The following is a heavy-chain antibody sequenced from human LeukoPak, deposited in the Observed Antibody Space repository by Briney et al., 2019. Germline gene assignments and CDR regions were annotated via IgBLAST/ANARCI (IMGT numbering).Heavy chain of an antibody. CDR3: ARVIVVVPAANNWFDP. CDR2: MNPDSGNT. D-gene: IGHD2-2*01. V-gene: IGHV1-8*01. J-gene: IGHJ5*02. Sequence: ASVKVSCKASGYTFTSYDINWVRQATGQGLEWMGWMNPDSGNTGYAQKFQGRVTMTRNTSISTAYMELSSLRSEDTAVYYCARVIVVVPAANNWFDPWGQGTLVTVSS. CDR1: GYTFTSYD.